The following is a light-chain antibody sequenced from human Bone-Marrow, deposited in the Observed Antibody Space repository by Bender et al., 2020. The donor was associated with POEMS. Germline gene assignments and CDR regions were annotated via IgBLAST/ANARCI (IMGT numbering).Light chain of an antibody. J-gene: IGLJ1*01. CDR1: SSNTGSGYD. Sequence: QSVLTQPPSVSGAPGQRVTISCTGSSSNTGSGYDINWYQHLPGTAPKLLIYGYNNRPSGVSDRFSGSKSGTSASLAITGLQAEDEGDYYCCSYAGDPYVFGTGTKVTVL. V-gene: IGLV1-40*01. CDR3: CSYAGDPYV. CDR2: GYN.